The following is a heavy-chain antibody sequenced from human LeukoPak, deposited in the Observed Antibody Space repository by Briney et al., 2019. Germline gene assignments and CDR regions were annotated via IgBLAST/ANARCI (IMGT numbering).Heavy chain of an antibody. V-gene: IGHV3-23*01. D-gene: IGHD6-13*01. CDR2: FSGSGGST. CDR1: GFTFSSYA. CDR3: ARDLVAAGIDY. J-gene: IGHJ4*02. Sequence: PGGSLRLSCAASGFTFSSYAMSWVRQAPGKGLECISGFSGSGGSTYYADSVKGRFTISRDNAKNSLYLQMNSLRAEGTAVYYCARDLVAAGIDYWGQGTLVTVSS.